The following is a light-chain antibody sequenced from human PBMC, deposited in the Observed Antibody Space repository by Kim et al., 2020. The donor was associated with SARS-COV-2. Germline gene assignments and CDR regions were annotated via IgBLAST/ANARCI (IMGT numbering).Light chain of an antibody. Sequence: SSELTQDPAVSVALGQTFRITCQGDSLRSYYATWYQQKPGQAPVVVIYGKNNRPSGIPDRFSGSSSGNTASLTITGAQAEDEADYYCNSRDTSGNHLLFGGGTQLTVL. V-gene: IGLV3-19*01. CDR3: NSRDTSGNHLL. J-gene: IGLJ2*01. CDR1: SLRSYY. CDR2: GKN.